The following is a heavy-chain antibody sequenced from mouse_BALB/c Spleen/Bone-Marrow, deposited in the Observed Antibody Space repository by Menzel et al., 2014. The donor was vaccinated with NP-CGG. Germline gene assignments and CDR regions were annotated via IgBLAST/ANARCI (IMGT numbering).Heavy chain of an antibody. CDR2: IYPGNVNT. CDR1: GYTFTSYY. V-gene: IGHV1S56*01. CDR3: ARSRWDGYDDYAMDY. D-gene: IGHD2-2*01. J-gene: IGHJ4*01. Sequence: VQLQQSGPELVKPGASVRISCKASGYTFTSYYIHWVKQRPGQGLEWIGWIYPGNVNTKYNEKFKGKATLTADKSSSTAYMQLSSLTSEDSAVYFCARSRWDGYDDYAMDYWGQGTSATVSS.